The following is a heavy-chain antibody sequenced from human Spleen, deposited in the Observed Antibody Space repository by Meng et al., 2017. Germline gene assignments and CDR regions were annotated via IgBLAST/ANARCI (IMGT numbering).Heavy chain of an antibody. Sequence: HVQLQESGPGLVTPSGTLSLTCAVSGGSISSSNWWSWVRQPPGKGLEWIGEIYHIGSTNYNPSLKSRVTISVDKSKNQFSLELSSVTAADTAIYFCARVGITGTSLDYWGQGTLVTVSS. D-gene: IGHD1/OR15-1a*01. CDR3: ARVGITGTSLDY. CDR1: GGSISSSNW. V-gene: IGHV4-4*02. J-gene: IGHJ4*02. CDR2: IYHIGST.